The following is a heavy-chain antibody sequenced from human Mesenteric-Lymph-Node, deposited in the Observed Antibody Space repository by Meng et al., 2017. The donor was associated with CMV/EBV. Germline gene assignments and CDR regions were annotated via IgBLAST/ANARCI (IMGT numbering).Heavy chain of an antibody. V-gene: IGHV4-39*07. Sequence: GSLRLSCTVSGGSLNISTFYWGWIRQSPGMGLEWIGAIYYSGSTYYNPSLQSRVTISVDTSKKQFSLKLSSVTAADTAVYYCARGEFHSYGSYYFDYWGQGTLVTVSS. D-gene: IGHD5-18*01. CDR1: GGSLNISTFY. CDR3: ARGEFHSYGSYYFDY. J-gene: IGHJ4*02. CDR2: IYYSGST.